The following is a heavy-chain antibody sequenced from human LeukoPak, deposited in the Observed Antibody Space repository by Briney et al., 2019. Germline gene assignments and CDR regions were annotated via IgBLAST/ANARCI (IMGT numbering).Heavy chain of an antibody. V-gene: IGHV1-18*01. CDR1: GYTFSSYW. Sequence: ASVKVSCKASGYTFSSYWISWVRQAPGQGLEWVGWISAYNGNTNYAQKLQGRVTMTRDTSTSTAYMELRSLRSDDTAVYYCARSSSGSYGNYWGQGTLVTVSS. J-gene: IGHJ4*02. CDR3: ARSSSGSYGNY. D-gene: IGHD6-19*01. CDR2: ISAYNGNT.